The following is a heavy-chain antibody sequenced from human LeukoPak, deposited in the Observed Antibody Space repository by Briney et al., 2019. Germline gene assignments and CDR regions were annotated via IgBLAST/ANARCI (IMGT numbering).Heavy chain of an antibody. D-gene: IGHD6-13*01. V-gene: IGHV4-38-2*02. CDR3: ARDFGAAAAPGDFDY. CDR2: IYHSGST. J-gene: IGHJ4*02. Sequence: PSETLSLTCAVSGYSISSGYYWGWLRPPPGKGLEWIGSIYHSGSTYYNPSLKSRVTISVDTSKNQFSLKLSSVTAADTAVYYCARDFGAAAAPGDFDYWGQGTLVTVSS. CDR1: GYSISSGYY.